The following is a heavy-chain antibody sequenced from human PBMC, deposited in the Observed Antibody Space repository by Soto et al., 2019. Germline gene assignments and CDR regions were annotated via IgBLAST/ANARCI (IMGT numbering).Heavy chain of an antibody. CDR2: IYSGGST. Sequence: GGSLRLSCAASGFTVSSNYMSWVRQAPGKGLEWVSVIYSGGSTYYADSVKGRFTISRDNSKNTLYLQMNSLRAEDTAVYYCARVHNDFWSGYYIGYWGQGTLVTVSS. V-gene: IGHV3-66*01. D-gene: IGHD3-3*01. CDR3: ARVHNDFWSGYYIGY. J-gene: IGHJ4*02. CDR1: GFTVSSNY.